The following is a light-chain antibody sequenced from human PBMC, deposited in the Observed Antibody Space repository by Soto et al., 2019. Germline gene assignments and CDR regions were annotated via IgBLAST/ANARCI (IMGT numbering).Light chain of an antibody. J-gene: IGLJ1*01. Sequence: QSVLTQPASVSGSPGQSITISCTATSSDVGTFNYVSWYQHHPGKAPKLMIYEVSNRPSGVSDRFSGSKSGNTASLTISGLQAEDEADYYCSSYTTSSTYVFGTGTKLTVL. V-gene: IGLV2-14*01. CDR3: SSYTTSSTYV. CDR1: SSDVGTFNY. CDR2: EVS.